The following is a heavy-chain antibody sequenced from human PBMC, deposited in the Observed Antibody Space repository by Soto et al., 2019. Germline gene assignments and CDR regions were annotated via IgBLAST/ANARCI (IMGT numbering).Heavy chain of an antibody. D-gene: IGHD2-2*01. Sequence: QVQLVQSGAEEKKPGASVKVSCKASGYTFTSYAMHWVRQAPGQRLEWMGWINAGNGNTKYSQKLQGRVAITTETSASTAYMELSSRISEDTAVYYCARGHRCISTSCYWDWFDPWGQGTLVTVSS. CDR1: GYTFTSYA. J-gene: IGHJ5*02. V-gene: IGHV1-3*05. CDR3: ARGHRCISTSCYWDWFDP. CDR2: INAGNGNT.